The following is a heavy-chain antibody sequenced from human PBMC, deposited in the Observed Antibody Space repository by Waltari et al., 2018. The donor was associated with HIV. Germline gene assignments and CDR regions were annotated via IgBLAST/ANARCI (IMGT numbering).Heavy chain of an antibody. J-gene: IGHJ5*02. D-gene: IGHD3-3*01. Sequence: QWLLHESGPGLAKPSETLSLTCTVSRGSINLGNYYWGWIRQSPGKGLEWIGSIHNSGNTYYGPSLKSRVTISMDTSKNQFSLNLTSVTAADTAVYFCARHWIDDFSGWVDPWGQGTLVTVSS. CDR3: ARHWIDDFSGWVDP. CDR2: IHNSGNT. CDR1: RGSINLGNYY. V-gene: IGHV4-39*01.